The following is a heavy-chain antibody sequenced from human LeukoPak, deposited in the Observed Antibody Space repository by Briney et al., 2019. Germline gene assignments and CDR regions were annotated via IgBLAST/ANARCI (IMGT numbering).Heavy chain of an antibody. D-gene: IGHD1-20*01. V-gene: IGHV4-38-2*02. CDR1: GGSISSYY. CDR3: ARPLTGTTFVLIS. CDR2: ISNSGST. J-gene: IGHJ5*02. Sequence: SETLSLTCTVSGGSISSYYWGWIRQPPGKGLEWIGSISNSGSTFYNPSLRSRVTISVDTSKNQFSLKLSSVTAADTAVYYCARPLTGTTFVLISWGQGTLVTVSS.